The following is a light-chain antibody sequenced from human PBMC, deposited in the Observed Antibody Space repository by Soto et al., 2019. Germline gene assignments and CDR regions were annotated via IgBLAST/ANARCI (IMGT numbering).Light chain of an antibody. CDR2: GAS. Sequence: EIVMTQSPATLSVSPGERATLSCRASQSVSSTLAWYQQKPGQAPRLLLYGASTRATGITARFSGSGSGTEFTLTISSLQSEDFAVYYCQQYNNWPYTFGQGTKLEIK. CDR1: QSVSST. J-gene: IGKJ2*01. V-gene: IGKV3-15*01. CDR3: QQYNNWPYT.